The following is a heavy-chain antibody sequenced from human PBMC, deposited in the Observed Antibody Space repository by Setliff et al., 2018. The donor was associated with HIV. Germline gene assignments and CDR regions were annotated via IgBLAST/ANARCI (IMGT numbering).Heavy chain of an antibody. CDR2: IYTGGTT. CDR3: CRSMTTVLEDAFDI. V-gene: IGHV4-61*09. CDR1: GGSISSGSYY. J-gene: IGHJ3*02. D-gene: IGHD4-17*01. Sequence: SETLSLTCTVSGGSISSGSYYWTWIRQPAGKGLEWIGHIYTGGTTNYNPSLKSRVSISADMSKNHFSLNLSPVTAADTAVYYCCRSMTTVLEDAFDIWGQGAMVT.